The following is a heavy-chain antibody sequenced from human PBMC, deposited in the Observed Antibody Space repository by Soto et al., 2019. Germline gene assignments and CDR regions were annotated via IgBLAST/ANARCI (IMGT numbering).Heavy chain of an antibody. Sequence: PSETLSLTCKVSGGSVSDYYWSWIRQAPGKGLEWIGYIHERGVTNYNPSLKSRVTMSVDTSKNQFSLTLRSVHTADTAIYFCARDPAGDYGHWGRGTLVTVSS. CDR3: ARDPAGDYGH. J-gene: IGHJ4*02. V-gene: IGHV4-59*02. D-gene: IGHD4-17*01. CDR1: GGSVSDYY. CDR2: IHERGVT.